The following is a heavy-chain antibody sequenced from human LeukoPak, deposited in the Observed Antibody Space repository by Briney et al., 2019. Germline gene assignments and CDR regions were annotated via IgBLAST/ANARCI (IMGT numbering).Heavy chain of an antibody. CDR3: AKVVAVAGTRWFDP. CDR1: GFTFSSYA. J-gene: IGHJ5*02. D-gene: IGHD6-19*01. CDR2: ISGSGGST. V-gene: IGHV3-23*01. Sequence: GGSLRLSCEASGFTFSSYAMSWVRQAPGKGLEWVSAISGSGGSTYYADSVKGRFTISRDNSKNTLYLQMNSLRAEDTAVYYCAKVVAVAGTRWFDPWGQGTLVTVSS.